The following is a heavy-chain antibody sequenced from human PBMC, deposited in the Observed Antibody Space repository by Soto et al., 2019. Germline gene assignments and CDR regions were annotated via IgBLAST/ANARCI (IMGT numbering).Heavy chain of an antibody. CDR3: ARDSAVAGTQAGIENDAFDI. CDR2: INPSGGST. J-gene: IGHJ3*02. Sequence: GASVKVSCKASGYTFTGYYMHWVRQAPGQGLEWMGIINPSGGSTSYAQKFQGRVTMTRDTSTSTVYMELSSLRSEDTAVYYCARDSAVAGTQAGIENDAFDIWGQGTMVTVSS. V-gene: IGHV1-46*01. CDR1: GYTFTGYY. D-gene: IGHD6-19*01.